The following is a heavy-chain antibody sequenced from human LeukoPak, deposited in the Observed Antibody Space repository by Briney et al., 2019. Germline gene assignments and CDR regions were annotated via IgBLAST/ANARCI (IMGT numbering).Heavy chain of an antibody. CDR3: AREYPMGLFDY. V-gene: IGHV3-7*01. J-gene: IGHJ4*02. CDR1: GFTFSSYW. D-gene: IGHD3-10*01. Sequence: GGSLRPSCAASGFTFSSYWMSWVRQAPGKGLEWVANIKQDGSEKYYVDSVKGRFTISRDNAKNSLYLQMNSLRAEDTAVYYCAREYPMGLFDYWGQGTLVTVSS. CDR2: IKQDGSEK.